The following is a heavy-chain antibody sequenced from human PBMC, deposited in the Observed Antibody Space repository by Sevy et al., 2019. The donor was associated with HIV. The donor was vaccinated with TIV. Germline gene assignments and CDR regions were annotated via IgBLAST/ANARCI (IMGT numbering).Heavy chain of an antibody. D-gene: IGHD1-26*01. J-gene: IGHJ4*02. CDR3: VKDRSGCYSFDY. V-gene: IGHV3-9*01. CDR2: ISWSSGNI. Sequence: GGSLRLSCAASGFTFSSYSMNWVRQAPGKGLEWVSGISWSSGNIAYADSVAGRFTISRDNAKNSLYLQMNSLRVEDTALYYCVKDRSGCYSFDYWGQGTLVTVSS. CDR1: GFTFSSYS.